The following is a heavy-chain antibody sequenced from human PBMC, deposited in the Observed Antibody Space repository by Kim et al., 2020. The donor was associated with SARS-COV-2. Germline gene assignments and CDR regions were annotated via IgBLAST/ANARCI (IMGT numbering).Heavy chain of an antibody. CDR3: ARDWVTPRYFDY. V-gene: IGHV4-39*02. D-gene: IGHD2-21*02. Sequence: SYTPSLKSRVTISVDTSKNQFSLKLSSVTAADTAVYYCARDWVTPRYFDYWGQGTLVTVSS. J-gene: IGHJ4*02.